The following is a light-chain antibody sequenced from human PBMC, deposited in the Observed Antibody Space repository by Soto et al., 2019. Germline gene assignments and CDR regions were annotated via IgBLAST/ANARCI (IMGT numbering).Light chain of an antibody. Sequence: QSALTQPASVSGSPGQTTTISCTGTSSDVGRYNTVSWYQHHPGKAPKLIIYEVTHRPAGISDRFSASKSGNTASLTISGLQAEDEADYYCNSLRVNHLYVFGSGTKVTV. CDR3: NSLRVNHLYV. CDR2: EVT. V-gene: IGLV2-14*01. J-gene: IGLJ1*01. CDR1: SSDVGRYNT.